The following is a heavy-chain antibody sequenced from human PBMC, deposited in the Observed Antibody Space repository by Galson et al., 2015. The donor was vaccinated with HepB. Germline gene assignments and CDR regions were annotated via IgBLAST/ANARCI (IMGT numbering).Heavy chain of an antibody. J-gene: IGHJ4*02. CDR3: ARDLLWFGEEGIDY. CDR2: TNTNTGNP. Sequence: SVKVSCKASGYTFSNYAMNWVRQAPGQGLEWMGWTNTNTGNPTYAQGFTGRFVFSLDTSVNTAYLQISSLKAEDTAIYYCARDLLWFGEEGIDYWGQGTLVTVSS. CDR1: GYTFSNYA. V-gene: IGHV7-4-1*02. D-gene: IGHD3-10*01.